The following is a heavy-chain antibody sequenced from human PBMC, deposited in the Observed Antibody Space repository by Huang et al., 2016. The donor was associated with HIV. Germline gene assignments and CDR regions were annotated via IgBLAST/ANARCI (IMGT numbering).Heavy chain of an antibody. D-gene: IGHD1-26*01. CDR3: AKDGADEEWDIDY. V-gene: IGHV3-30*18. CDR1: GFSFSTYG. Sequence: VQLVESGGGVVQPGRSLRLACAASGFSFSTYGLHWVRQAPGKWLELGAVISYDGSNKYYAHAVKGRFTISRDTSENKVYLQMNSLRHEDTAVYYCAKDGADEEWDIDYWGQGTLVTVSS. CDR2: ISYDGSNK. J-gene: IGHJ4*02.